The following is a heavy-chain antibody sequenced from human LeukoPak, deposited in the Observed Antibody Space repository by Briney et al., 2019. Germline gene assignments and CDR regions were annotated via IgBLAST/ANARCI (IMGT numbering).Heavy chain of an antibody. CDR3: ARDTFWLGKYYFDY. D-gene: IGHD3-9*01. CDR2: IYTSGST. CDR1: GGSMSSYY. Sequence: SETLSLTCSVSGGSMSSYYWSWIRQPAGKGLEWIGRIYTSGSTNYNPSLKTRLTMSVDTSKKQFSLKLSSVTAADTAVYYCARDTFWLGKYYFDYWGQGTLVTDSS. V-gene: IGHV4-4*07. J-gene: IGHJ4*02.